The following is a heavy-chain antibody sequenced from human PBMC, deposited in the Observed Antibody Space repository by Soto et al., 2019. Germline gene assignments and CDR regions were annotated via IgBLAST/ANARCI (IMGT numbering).Heavy chain of an antibody. V-gene: IGHV4-59*01. CDR3: ARDAYL. CDR1: GGSISSYY. Sequence: QVQLQESGPGLVKPSETLSLTCTVSGGSISSYYWSWVRQPPGKGLEWIRYIYNSGSTNYNPSLKRRVTIAGDTSKTQFSLKATSVTAADMAAYYGARDAYLWGRGSLVTVSS. CDR2: IYNSGST. J-gene: IGHJ2*01.